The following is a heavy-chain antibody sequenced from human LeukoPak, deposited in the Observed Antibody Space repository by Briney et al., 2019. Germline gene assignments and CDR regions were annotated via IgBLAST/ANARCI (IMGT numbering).Heavy chain of an antibody. J-gene: IGHJ6*03. CDR1: GFTFSNYW. Sequence: GGSLRLPCGASGFTFSNYWMHWVRPATGKGLEWVSLISWDGGRTYYAYSVKCRFTISRDNNNNSLYLQMNSLRTEDTALYYSAKGCSSTSCYYYYYMDVWGKGTTVTVSS. CDR2: ISWDGGRT. D-gene: IGHD2-2*01. V-gene: IGHV3-43*01. CDR3: AKGCSSTSCYYYYYMDV.